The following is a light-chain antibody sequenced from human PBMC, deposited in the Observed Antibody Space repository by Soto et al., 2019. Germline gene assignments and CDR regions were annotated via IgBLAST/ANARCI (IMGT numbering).Light chain of an antibody. CDR1: QSVRSN. CDR3: QQYNNWPPCT. J-gene: IGKJ1*01. CDR2: GAS. Sequence: EIVMKQSPATLSVSPGERATLSCRASQSVRSNLAWYQQQPGQAPRLLIYGASTRATGIPARFSGSGSGTEFTLTISSLQSEDFAVYYCQQYNNWPPCTFGQGTKVAIK. V-gene: IGKV3-15*01.